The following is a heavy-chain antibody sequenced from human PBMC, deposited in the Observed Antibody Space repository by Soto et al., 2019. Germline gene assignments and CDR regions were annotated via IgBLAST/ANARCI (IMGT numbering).Heavy chain of an antibody. CDR3: ARRERYYGSPGWFDP. CDR1: GGSINDFAYY. D-gene: IGHD3-16*01. J-gene: IGHJ5*02. V-gene: IGHV4-39*01. Sequence: QLQLQESGPGLVRPSETLSLTCTVSGGSINDFAYYWGWIRQPPGKGLEWIGTVYYNENTYYNPSLKSRVTISVDTAKNQFSLNLRSVPAADTAMYFCARRERYYGSPGWFDPWGQGTLVTVSS. CDR2: VYYNENT.